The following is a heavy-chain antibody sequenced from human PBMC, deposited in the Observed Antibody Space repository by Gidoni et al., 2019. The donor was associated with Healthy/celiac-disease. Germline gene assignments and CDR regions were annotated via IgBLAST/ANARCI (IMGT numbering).Heavy chain of an antibody. Sequence: QVQLQESGPGLVKPSQTLSLTCPLSGGSISSGGYYWSWIRQHPGKGLEWIGYIYYSGSTYSNPSLKSRVTISVDTSKNQFSLKLSSVTAADTAVYYCARVRWQANYYYYYGMDVWGQGTTVTVSS. J-gene: IGHJ6*02. V-gene: IGHV4-31*03. CDR2: IYYSGST. CDR3: ARVRWQANYYYYYGMDV. CDR1: GGSISSGGYY.